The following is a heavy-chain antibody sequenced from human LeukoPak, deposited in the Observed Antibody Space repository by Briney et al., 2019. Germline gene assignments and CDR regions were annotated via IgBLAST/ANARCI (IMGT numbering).Heavy chain of an antibody. J-gene: IGHJ4*02. D-gene: IGHD4-17*01. Sequence: PGGSLRLSCAASGFTFSSYAMSGVRQAPGKGREWVSAISGSGGSTYYADSVKGRFTFSKDNSKNTLYLQMNSLRAEDTAVYYCAKERTTVTYYFDYWGQGTLVTVSS. CDR1: GFTFSSYA. V-gene: IGHV3-23*01. CDR3: AKERTTVTYYFDY. CDR2: ISGSGGST.